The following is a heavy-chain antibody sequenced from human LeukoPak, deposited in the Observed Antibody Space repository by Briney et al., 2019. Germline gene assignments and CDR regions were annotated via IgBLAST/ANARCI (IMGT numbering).Heavy chain of an antibody. CDR2: MNSNSGNT. CDR1: GYTFTSYD. J-gene: IGHJ5*02. Sequence: ASVKVSCKASGYTFTSYDINWVRQATGQGLEWMGWMNSNSGNTGYAQKFQGRVTMTRNTSISTAYMELSSLRSEDTAVYYCARKYSSSSLWFDPWGQGTLVTVSS. V-gene: IGHV1-8*01. CDR3: ARKYSSSSLWFDP. D-gene: IGHD6-6*01.